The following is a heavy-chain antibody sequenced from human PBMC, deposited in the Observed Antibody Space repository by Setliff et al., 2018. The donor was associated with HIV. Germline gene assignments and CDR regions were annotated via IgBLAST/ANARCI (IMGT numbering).Heavy chain of an antibody. J-gene: IGHJ6*02. CDR1: GGSMSSYY. D-gene: IGHD6-13*01. CDR3: TRAEQQLPYYYYYYGMDV. CDR2: IYYSGST. V-gene: IGHV4-59*12. Sequence: PSETLSLTCTVSGGSMSSYYWSWIRQPPGKGLEWIGYIYYSGSTNYNPSLKSRVTISVDTSKNQFSLKLSSVTAADTAVYYCTRAEQQLPYYYYYYGMDVWGQGTTVTVSS.